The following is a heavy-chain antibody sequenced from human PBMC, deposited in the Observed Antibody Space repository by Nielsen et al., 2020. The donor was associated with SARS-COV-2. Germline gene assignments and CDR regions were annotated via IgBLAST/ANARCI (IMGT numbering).Heavy chain of an antibody. V-gene: IGHV4-59*01. Sequence: SETLSLTCTVSGGSIGSYYWSWIRQPPGKGLEWIGYIYYSGSTNYNPSLKSRVTISVDTSKNQFSLKLSSVTAADTAVYYCARDRLFNYPLDYRGQGTLVTVSS. D-gene: IGHD3-22*01. CDR3: ARDRLFNYPLDY. CDR2: IYYSGST. J-gene: IGHJ4*02. CDR1: GGSIGSYY.